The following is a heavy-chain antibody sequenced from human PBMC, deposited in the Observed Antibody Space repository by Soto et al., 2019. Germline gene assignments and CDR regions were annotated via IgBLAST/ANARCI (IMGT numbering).Heavy chain of an antibody. J-gene: IGHJ6*02. CDR2: INHSGST. V-gene: IGHV4-34*01. D-gene: IGHD3-10*01. CDR3: ARSEVYGRYYYYYYGMDV. Sequence: SETLSLTCAVHGGSFSGYYWSWIRQPPGKGLEWIGEINHSGSTNYNPSLKSRVTISVDTSKNQFSLKLSSVTAADTAVYYCARSEVYGRYYYYYYGMDVWGQGTTVTVSS. CDR1: GGSFSGYY.